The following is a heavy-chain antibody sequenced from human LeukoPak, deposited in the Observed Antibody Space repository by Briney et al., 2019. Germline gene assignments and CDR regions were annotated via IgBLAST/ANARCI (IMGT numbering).Heavy chain of an antibody. CDR1: GFTFSSYA. D-gene: IGHD3-3*01. CDR2: ISYDGSNK. CDR3: AKVPAHYDFWSGYYTYYYYYGMDV. Sequence: GRSLRLSCAAPGFTFSSYAMHWVRQAPGKGLEWVAVISYDGSNKYYADSVKGRFTISRDNSKNTLYLQMNSLRAEDTAVYYCAKVPAHYDFWSGYYTYYYYYGMDVWGQGTTVTVSS. V-gene: IGHV3-30-3*01. J-gene: IGHJ6*02.